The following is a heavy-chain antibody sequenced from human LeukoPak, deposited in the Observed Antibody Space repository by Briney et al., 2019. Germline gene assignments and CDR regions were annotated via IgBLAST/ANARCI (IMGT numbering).Heavy chain of an antibody. J-gene: IGHJ4*02. V-gene: IGHV3-43*01. CDR3: ARGPVYSSGWYGNTFDY. D-gene: IGHD6-19*01. CDR2: ISWDGGST. CDR1: GFTFDDYT. Sequence: GGSLRLSCAASGFTFDDYTMHWVRQAPGKGLEWVSLISWDGGSTYYADSVEGRFTISRDNSKNTLYLQMNSLRAEDTAVYYCARGPVYSSGWYGNTFDYWGQGTLVTVSS.